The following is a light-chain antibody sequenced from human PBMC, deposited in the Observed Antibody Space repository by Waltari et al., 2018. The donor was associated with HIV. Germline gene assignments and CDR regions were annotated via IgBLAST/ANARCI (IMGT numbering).Light chain of an antibody. CDR1: SRDVGYYNL. J-gene: IGLJ3*02. Sequence: SALTQPASVSGPPGQSITISCTGTSRDVGYYNLVSWYQQHPGKAPKLIIYEAIKRPSGVSNRISASKSGNTASLTISGLQAEDEADYYCCSYGGSSTWVFGGGTKVTVL. V-gene: IGLV2-23*01. CDR3: CSYGGSSTWV. CDR2: EAI.